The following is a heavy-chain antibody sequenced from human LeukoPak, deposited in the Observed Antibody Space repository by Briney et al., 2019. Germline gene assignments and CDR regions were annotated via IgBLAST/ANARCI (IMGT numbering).Heavy chain of an antibody. CDR3: AREVCSGGSCYVGYYYGMDV. CDR2: IKQDGSDK. V-gene: IGHV3-7*01. D-gene: IGHD2-15*01. Sequence: GGSLRLSCAASGFTFRTFWMSWVRQPPGKGLEWVANIKQDGSDKYYVDSVEGRFIISRDNAKNSLYLQMNSLRAEDTAVYYCAREVCSGGSCYVGYYYGMDVWGQGTTVTVSS. CDR1: GFTFRTFW. J-gene: IGHJ6*02.